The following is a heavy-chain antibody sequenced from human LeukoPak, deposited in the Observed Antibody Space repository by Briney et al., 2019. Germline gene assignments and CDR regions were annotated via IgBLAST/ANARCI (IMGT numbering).Heavy chain of an antibody. CDR1: GGSISSYY. J-gene: IGHJ3*02. CDR3: ARGPMQQLVRVWRSKAFDI. CDR2: INHSGST. D-gene: IGHD6-13*01. Sequence: PSETLSLTCTVSGGSISSYYWSWIRQPPGKGLEWIGEINHSGSTNYNPSLKSRVTISVDTSKNQFSLKLSSVTAADTAVYYCARGPMQQLVRVWRSKAFDIWGQGTMVTVSS. V-gene: IGHV4-34*01.